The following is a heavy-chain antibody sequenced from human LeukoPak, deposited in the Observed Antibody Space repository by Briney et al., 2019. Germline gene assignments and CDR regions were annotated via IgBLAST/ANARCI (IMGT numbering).Heavy chain of an antibody. CDR1: GYTFSGYY. J-gene: IGHJ5*02. V-gene: IGHV1-2*02. D-gene: IGHD1-26*01. CDR3: ARDSPCSANYGWFDP. Sequence: ASVKVSCKASGYTFSGYYMHWVRQAPGQGLEWMGWINPNSGGTYLAQKFQGRVTMTRDTSISTAYMELSRLRSDDTAVYYCARDSPCSANYGWFDPWGQGTLVTVSS. CDR2: INPNSGGT.